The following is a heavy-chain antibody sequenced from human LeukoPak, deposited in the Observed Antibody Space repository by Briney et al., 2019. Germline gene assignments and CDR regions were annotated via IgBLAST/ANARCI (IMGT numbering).Heavy chain of an antibody. Sequence: PGGSLRLSCAASGFTFSSYAMSWVRQAPGKGLEWVTVISYDGSNKYYTDSVKGRFTISRDNSKNTLYLQMNSLRAEDTAVYYCAKARLWELLAPFDYWGQGTLVTVSS. CDR1: GFTFSSYA. CDR3: AKARLWELLAPFDY. V-gene: IGHV3-30-3*01. CDR2: ISYDGSNK. D-gene: IGHD1-26*01. J-gene: IGHJ4*02.